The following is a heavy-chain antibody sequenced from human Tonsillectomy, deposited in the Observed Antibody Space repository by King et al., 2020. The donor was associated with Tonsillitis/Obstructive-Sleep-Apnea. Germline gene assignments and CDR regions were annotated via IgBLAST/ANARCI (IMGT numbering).Heavy chain of an antibody. Sequence: QLQESGPGLVKPSGTLSLTCAVSGGSINSNNWWSWVRQPPGKGLEWIGEIFHSGTTNYNPSLKSRVTISVDESNNQFSLILTSVTAADTAVYYCARDTPKVVPAATNYYYLDVWGKGTTVTVSS. D-gene: IGHD2-2*01. CDR2: IFHSGTT. J-gene: IGHJ6*03. CDR3: ARDTPKVVPAATNYYYLDV. V-gene: IGHV4-4*02. CDR1: GGSINSNNW.